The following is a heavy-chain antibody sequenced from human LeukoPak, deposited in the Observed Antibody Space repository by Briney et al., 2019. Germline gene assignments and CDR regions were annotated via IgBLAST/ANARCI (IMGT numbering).Heavy chain of an antibody. CDR1: GFTFNSYA. V-gene: IGHV3-64*01. CDR3: ARGYCSSTSCYSTAIDY. J-gene: IGHJ4*02. Sequence: PGGSLRLSCAASGFTFNSYAMHWVRQAPGQGLEYVSAISSNGGSTYYANSVKGRFTISRDNSKNTLYLQVGSLRAEDMAVYYCARGYCSSTSCYSTAIDYWGQGTLVTV. CDR2: ISSNGGST. D-gene: IGHD2-2*01.